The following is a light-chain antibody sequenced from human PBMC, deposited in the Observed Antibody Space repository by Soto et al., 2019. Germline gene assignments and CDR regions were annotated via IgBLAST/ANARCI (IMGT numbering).Light chain of an antibody. CDR3: QHYNSYSEA. Sequence: DIQMTQSPSTVSASVGDRVTIRLRASQTISSWLAWYQQKPGKAPKLLIYKASTLKSGVPSRFSGSGSGTEFTLTISSLQPDDFATYYCQHYNSYSEAFGQGTKVDIK. CDR1: QTISSW. V-gene: IGKV1-5*03. J-gene: IGKJ1*01. CDR2: KAS.